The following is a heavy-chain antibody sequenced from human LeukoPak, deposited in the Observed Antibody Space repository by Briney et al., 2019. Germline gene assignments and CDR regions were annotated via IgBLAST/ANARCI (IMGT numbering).Heavy chain of an antibody. CDR3: ARDHNSENWGSLGG. J-gene: IGHJ4*02. CDR1: GYTFTGYY. CDR2: INPNTGGT. V-gene: IGHV1-2*02. D-gene: IGHD7-27*01. Sequence: ASVKVSCKASGYTFTGYYMHWVRQAPGQGLEWMGWINPNTGGTNYAQKFQGRVIITRDTSINTVYMDLSRLTSDDTALYYCARDHNSENWGSLGGWGQGTLVTVSS.